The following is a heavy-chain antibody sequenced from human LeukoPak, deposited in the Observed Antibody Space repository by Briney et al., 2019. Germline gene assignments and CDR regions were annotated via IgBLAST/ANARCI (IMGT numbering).Heavy chain of an antibody. CDR2: ISGSGGST. Sequence: PGGSLRLSCAASGFTFSNYAINWVRQAPGKGLEWVSAISGSGGSTYYADSVKGLFTISRDNSKNTLYLQMNSLRAEDTAVYYCAKDKDYGSGSYFDYWGQGTLVTVSS. D-gene: IGHD3-10*01. CDR3: AKDKDYGSGSYFDY. V-gene: IGHV3-23*01. J-gene: IGHJ4*02. CDR1: GFTFSNYA.